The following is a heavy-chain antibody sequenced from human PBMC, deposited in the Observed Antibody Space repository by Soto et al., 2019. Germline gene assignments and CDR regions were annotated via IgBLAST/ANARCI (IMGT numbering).Heavy chain of an antibody. Sequence: GASVKVSCKASGFTCSNYGLNCVRQSRVQGLDWMGCVSANNGHTNYAQNLQGRVSMTTDTSTSAAYMELRGLTFDDTAVYYCARDIESVTAKHFFYYYAMDVWGQGTTVTVSS. CDR1: GFTCSNYG. J-gene: IGHJ6*02. D-gene: IGHD2-8*01. CDR3: ARDIESVTAKHFFYYYAMDV. V-gene: IGHV1-18*01. CDR2: VSANNGHT.